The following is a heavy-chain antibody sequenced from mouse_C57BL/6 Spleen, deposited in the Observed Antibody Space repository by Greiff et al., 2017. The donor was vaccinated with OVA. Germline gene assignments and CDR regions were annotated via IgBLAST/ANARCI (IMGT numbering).Heavy chain of an antibody. CDR2: INPSNGGT. CDR3: ARRAESSYGSSYDYAMDY. CDR1: GYTFTSYW. Sequence: QVQLQQPGTELVKPGASVKLSCKASGYTFTSYWMHWVKQRPGQGLEWIGNINPSNGGTNYNEKFKSKATLTVDTSSSTAYMQLSSLTSEDSAVYYCARRAESSYGSSYDYAMDYWGQGTSVTVSA. D-gene: IGHD1-1*01. J-gene: IGHJ4*01. V-gene: IGHV1-53*01.